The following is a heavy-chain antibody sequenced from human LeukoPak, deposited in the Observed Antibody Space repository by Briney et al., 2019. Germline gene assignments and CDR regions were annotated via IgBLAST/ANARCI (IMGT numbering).Heavy chain of an antibody. CDR1: GYTLTELS. V-gene: IGHV1-24*01. CDR3: ARGPQMVVAAELSD. D-gene: IGHD2-15*01. J-gene: IGHJ4*02. CDR2: FDPEDGET. Sequence: GASVRVSCKVSGYTLTELSMHWVRQAPGKGLEWMGGFDPEDGETIYAQKFQGRATMTEDTSPDTAYMELSSLRSEDTAVYYCARGPQMVVAAELSDWGQGTLVTVSS.